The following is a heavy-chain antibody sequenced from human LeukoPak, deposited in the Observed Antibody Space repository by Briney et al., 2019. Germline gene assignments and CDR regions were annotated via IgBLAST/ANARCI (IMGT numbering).Heavy chain of an antibody. Sequence: PSETLSLTCTVSGGSISSGGYYWSWIRQHPGKGLEWIGYIYYSGSTYYNPSLKSRVTISVDTSKNQFSLKLSSVTAADTAVYYCARAYCSGGSCYSPNWFDPWGQGTLVTVSS. J-gene: IGHJ5*02. CDR3: ARAYCSGGSCYSPNWFDP. CDR1: GGSISSGGYY. V-gene: IGHV4-31*03. D-gene: IGHD2-15*01. CDR2: IYYSGST.